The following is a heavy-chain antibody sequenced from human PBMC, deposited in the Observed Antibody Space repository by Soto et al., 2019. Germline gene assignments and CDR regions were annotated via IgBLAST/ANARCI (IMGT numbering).Heavy chain of an antibody. CDR1: GFTFDDYA. J-gene: IGHJ6*02. V-gene: IGHV3-9*01. D-gene: IGHD6-19*01. CDR2: IRWNSNSI. Sequence: EVQLVESGGGLVQPGRSLRLSCAASGFTFDDYAMHWVRQAPGKGLEWVSGIRWNSNSIGYADSVKGRFTISRDNAKNSLYLQMNSLRVDDTALYYCAKDGGSGWYNDAYYYYGMDVWGQGTTVTVSS. CDR3: AKDGGSGWYNDAYYYYGMDV.